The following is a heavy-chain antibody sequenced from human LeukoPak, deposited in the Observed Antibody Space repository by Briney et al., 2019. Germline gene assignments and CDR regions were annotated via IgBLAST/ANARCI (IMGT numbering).Heavy chain of an antibody. D-gene: IGHD4-17*01. CDR1: GGSITSANYY. CDR3: ARDQGYGDYIYDY. J-gene: IGHJ4*02. CDR2: IHPSGDT. Sequence: PSETLSLTCAVSGGSITSANYYWSWIRQPAGKGLEWIGRIHPSGDTNYNPSLKSRLTISIDTSKNQFSLKLSSVTAADTAVYYCARDQGYGDYIYDYWGQGTLVTVSS. V-gene: IGHV4-61*02.